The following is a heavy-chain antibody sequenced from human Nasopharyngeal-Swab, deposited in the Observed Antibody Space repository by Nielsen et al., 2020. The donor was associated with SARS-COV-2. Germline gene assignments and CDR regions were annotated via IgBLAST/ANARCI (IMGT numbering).Heavy chain of an antibody. CDR1: GFTFSSYS. Sequence: GESLKISCAASGFTFSSYSMNWVRQAPGKGLEWVSYISSSSSTIYYADSVKGRFTISRDNAKNSLYLQMNSLRAEDTAVYYCARDGSLYCSSTSCYSGKYYYGLDVWGQGTTVTVSS. J-gene: IGHJ6*02. D-gene: IGHD2-2*01. V-gene: IGHV3-48*01. CDR2: ISSSSSTI. CDR3: ARDGSLYCSSTSCYSGKYYYGLDV.